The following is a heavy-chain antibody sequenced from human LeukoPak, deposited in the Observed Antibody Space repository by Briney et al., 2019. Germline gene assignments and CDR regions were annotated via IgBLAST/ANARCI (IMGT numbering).Heavy chain of an antibody. CDR3: ARFVVGQWLINY. Sequence: SETLSLTCRISGGSISNYYWSWIRQSPGKGLEWIGFAYYGGSSNYNPSLKSRVTVAVDTSKNQFSLKLSSVTAADTAVYYCARFVVGQWLINYWGQGALVTVSS. D-gene: IGHD6-19*01. V-gene: IGHV4-59*08. CDR1: GGSISNYY. J-gene: IGHJ4*02. CDR2: AYYGGSS.